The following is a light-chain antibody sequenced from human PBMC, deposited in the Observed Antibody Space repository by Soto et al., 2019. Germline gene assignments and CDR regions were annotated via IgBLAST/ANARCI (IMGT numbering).Light chain of an antibody. V-gene: IGLV2-14*01. CDR1: SSDVGGYNY. CDR3: SSYTTKRAWV. J-gene: IGLJ3*02. CDR2: EVS. Sequence: QSALTQPASVSGSPGQSITISCTGTSSDVGGYNYVSWYQHHPGKAPKLLISEVSNRPSGVSNRFSGSKSGNTASLAISGLQAEDEADYYCSSYTTKRAWVFGGGTKLTVL.